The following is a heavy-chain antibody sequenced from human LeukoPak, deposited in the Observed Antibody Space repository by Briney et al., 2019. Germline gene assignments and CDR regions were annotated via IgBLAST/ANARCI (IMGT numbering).Heavy chain of an antibody. CDR1: GFTFRSYW. J-gene: IGHJ4*02. V-gene: IGHV3-74*01. Sequence: GGSLRLSCEASGFTFRSYWMHWVRQTPGRGLVWVSSLKSDGSSRTYADSVKGRFTISRDNTKNTLYLQMSSLIAADTAVYYCTRGGSYGGFWGQGTLVTVSS. CDR3: TRGGSYGGF. D-gene: IGHD3-16*01. CDR2: LKSDGSSR.